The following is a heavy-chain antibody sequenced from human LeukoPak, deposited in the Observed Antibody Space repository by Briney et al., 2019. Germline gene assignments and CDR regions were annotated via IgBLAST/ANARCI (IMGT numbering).Heavy chain of an antibody. CDR1: GGSISSYY. V-gene: IGHV4-59*01. J-gene: IGHJ4*02. D-gene: IGHD6-13*01. CDR2: IYYSGST. CDR3: ASGGSIAAAGIPFDY. Sequence: SETLSLTCTVSGGSISSYYWSWIRQPPGKGLEWIGYIYYSGSTIYNPSLKSRVTISVDTSKNQFSLKLSSVTAADTAVYYCASGGSIAAAGIPFDYWGQGTLVTVSS.